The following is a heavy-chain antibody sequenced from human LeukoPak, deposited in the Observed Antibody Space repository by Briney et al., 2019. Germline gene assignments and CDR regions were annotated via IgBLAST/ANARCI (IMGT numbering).Heavy chain of an antibody. V-gene: IGHV1-46*01. Sequence: GASVKVSCKASGYTFTSYYIYWVRQAPGQGLGWMGIINPSRGSTNYAQRFQGRVTMTRDMSTSTVYMELSSLRSEDTAIYYCARGGHVWVYDNSAYYGHEWGQGTLVTVSS. CDR2: INPSRGST. D-gene: IGHD3-22*01. J-gene: IGHJ4*02. CDR3: ARGGHVWVYDNSAYYGHE. CDR1: GYTFTSYY.